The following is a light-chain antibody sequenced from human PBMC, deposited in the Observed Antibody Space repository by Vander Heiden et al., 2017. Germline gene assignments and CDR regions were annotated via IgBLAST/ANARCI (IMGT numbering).Light chain of an antibody. J-gene: IGKJ2*01. CDR3: QQYGRSPPDT. V-gene: IGKV3-20*01. CDR2: ATS. CDR1: QSLSGS. Sequence: IVLTQSPGTLSLLPGEGATLSCRASQSLSGSVAWYQQRAGQAHRLLIYATSKRPTGIPDRFRGSESGTDFTLTISRLEPEDSAVYYCQQYGRSPPDTFGQGTKLEIK.